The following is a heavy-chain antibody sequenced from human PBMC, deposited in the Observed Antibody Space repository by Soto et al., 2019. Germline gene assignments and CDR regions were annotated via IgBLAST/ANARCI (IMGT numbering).Heavy chain of an antibody. Sequence: AALKVSCRGSGCSVAEYGSHWVRQSAGQRLEWMGLINAGNGHTKSSQKFQRALTPTRATPASTAYMELSSLRSEDTAVYYCASCPQNCITTSTCCLYFAYWGQGTLVTVSS. CDR3: ASCPQNCITTSTCCLYFAY. CDR2: INAGNGHT. D-gene: IGHD2-2*01. J-gene: IGHJ4*02. V-gene: IGHV1-3*01. CDR1: GCSVAEYG.